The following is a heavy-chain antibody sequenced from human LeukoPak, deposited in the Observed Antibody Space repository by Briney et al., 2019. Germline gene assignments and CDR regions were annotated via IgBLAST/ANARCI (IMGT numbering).Heavy chain of an antibody. CDR1: GGSISSYY. Sequence: SETLSLTCTVSGGSISSYYWSWIRQPPGKGLEWIGYIYYSGSTNYNPSLKSRVTISVDTSKNQFSPKLSSVTAADTAVYYCARHVRVHSWFDPWGQGTLVTVSS. V-gene: IGHV4-59*08. CDR2: IYYSGST. CDR3: ARHVRVHSWFDP. J-gene: IGHJ5*02. D-gene: IGHD1-1*01.